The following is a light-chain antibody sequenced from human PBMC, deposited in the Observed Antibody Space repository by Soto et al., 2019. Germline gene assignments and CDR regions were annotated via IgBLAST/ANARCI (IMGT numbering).Light chain of an antibody. Sequence: QSVLTQPPSVSAAPGQKVTISCSGSSSNIGGNSVSWYQQLPGTAPKLLIYDDNKRPSGIPDRFSCSKSRTSATLGITGFQTGDEADYYCGSWDSSLSAYVFGTGTKVTVL. V-gene: IGLV1-51*01. CDR1: SSNIGGNS. CDR2: DDN. J-gene: IGLJ1*01. CDR3: GSWDSSLSAYV.